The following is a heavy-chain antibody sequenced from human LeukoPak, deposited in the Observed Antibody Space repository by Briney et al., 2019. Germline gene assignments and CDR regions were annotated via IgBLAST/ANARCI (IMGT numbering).Heavy chain of an antibody. CDR3: ARGLGLIDY. CDR2: IYYSGST. CDR1: GGSISSYY. Sequence: TSETLSLTCTVSGGSISSYYWSWIRQPPGKGLEWIGYIYYSGSTNYNPSLKSRVTISVDTSKNQFSLKLSSVTAADTAVYYCARGLGLIDYWGQGTLVTVSS. D-gene: IGHD3-16*01. J-gene: IGHJ4*02. V-gene: IGHV4-59*01.